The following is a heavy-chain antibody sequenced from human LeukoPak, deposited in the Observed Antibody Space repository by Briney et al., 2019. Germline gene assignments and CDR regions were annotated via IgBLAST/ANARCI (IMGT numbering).Heavy chain of an antibody. Sequence: SEILSLACTVSGGSISSTSYYWAWIRQPPGKGLDWIGSIYYSGSTYYNPSLKSRVTISVDTSRNQFSLKLNSVTVADTAVYFCARDLRAARPDYWGQGTLVTVSS. D-gene: IGHD6-6*01. CDR2: IYYSGST. CDR1: GGSISSTSYY. V-gene: IGHV4-39*07. CDR3: ARDLRAARPDY. J-gene: IGHJ4*02.